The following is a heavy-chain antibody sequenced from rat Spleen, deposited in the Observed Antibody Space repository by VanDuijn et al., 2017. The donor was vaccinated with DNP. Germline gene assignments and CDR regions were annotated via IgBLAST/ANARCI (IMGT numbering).Heavy chain of an antibody. CDR1: GYSITGNY. V-gene: IGHV3-1*01. CDR2: ISYSGFT. J-gene: IGHJ2*01. CDR3: ARWTYYFDY. Sequence: EVQLQESGPGLVKPSQSLSLTCSVTGYSITGNYWGWIRKFPGNKMEWIGHISYSGFTTYNPSLKIRISITRDTSKNHFFLQLNSVTTEDTATYYCARWTYYFDYWGQGVMVTVSS.